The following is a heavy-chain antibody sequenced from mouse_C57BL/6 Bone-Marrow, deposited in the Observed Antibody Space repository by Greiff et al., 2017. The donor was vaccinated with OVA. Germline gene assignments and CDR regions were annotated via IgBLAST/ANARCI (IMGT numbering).Heavy chain of an antibody. CDR2: IWRGGST. CDR1: GFSLTSYG. Sequence: VKLQESGPGLVQPSQSLSITCTVSGFSLTSYGVHWVRQSPGKGLEWLGVIWRGGSTDYNAAFMSRLSITKDNSKSQVFFKMNSLQADDTAIYYCAKRSSYGYFDVWGTGTTVTVSS. CDR3: AKRSSYGYFDV. V-gene: IGHV2-5*01. D-gene: IGHD1-1*01. J-gene: IGHJ1*03.